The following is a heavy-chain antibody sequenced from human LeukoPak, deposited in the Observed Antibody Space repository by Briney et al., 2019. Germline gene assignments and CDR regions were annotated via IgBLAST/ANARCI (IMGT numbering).Heavy chain of an antibody. J-gene: IGHJ4*02. CDR1: GGSISSGDYY. Sequence: SETLSLTCTVSGGSISSGDYYWSWIRQPPGKGLEWIGYIYYSGSTYYNPSLKSRVTISVDTSKNQFSLKPSSVTAADTAVYYCARVSDYLFDYWGQGTLVTVSS. CDR3: ARVSDYLFDY. V-gene: IGHV4-30-4*01. CDR2: IYYSGST. D-gene: IGHD2/OR15-2a*01.